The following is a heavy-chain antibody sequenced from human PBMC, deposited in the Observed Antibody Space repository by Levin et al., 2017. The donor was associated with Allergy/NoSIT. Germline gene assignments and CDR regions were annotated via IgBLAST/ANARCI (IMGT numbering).Heavy chain of an antibody. D-gene: IGHD1-1*01. CDR2: IYSNENT. V-gene: IGHV3-66*01. CDR3: TRDRERATFADLMVN. J-gene: IGHJ4*02. Sequence: SGGSLRLSCAASGLTVSSNYMSWVRQAPGKGLEWVSVIYSNENTYYADSVKGRFTISRDNSKNTLYLQMNSLRAEDTAVYYCTRDRERATFADLMVNWGQGTLVTVSS. CDR1: GLTVSSNY.